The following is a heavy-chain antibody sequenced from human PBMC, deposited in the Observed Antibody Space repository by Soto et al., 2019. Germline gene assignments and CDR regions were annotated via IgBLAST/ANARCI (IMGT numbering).Heavy chain of an antibody. V-gene: IGHV3-33*01. CDR3: ARDDIDDGNGFDF. CDR1: GFIFSTYG. Sequence: QVRLVESGGGVVQPGRSLRLSCAASGFIFSTYGMHWVRQAPGKGLEWVAVIWNDGSYKFYGDSVKGQFTISRDNSKNTLYLQMNSLRVEDTAVYYCARDDIDDGNGFDFWGQGTIVTVS. J-gene: IGHJ3*01. D-gene: IGHD2-15*01. CDR2: IWNDGSYK.